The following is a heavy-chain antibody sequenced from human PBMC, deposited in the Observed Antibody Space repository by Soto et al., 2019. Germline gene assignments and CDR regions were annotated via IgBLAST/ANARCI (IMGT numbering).Heavy chain of an antibody. J-gene: IGHJ4*02. CDR2: TNPSDGST. V-gene: IGHV1-46*01. CDR3: ARERLELTESHFDY. D-gene: IGHD1-26*01. Sequence: QVQLVQSGAEVKKPGASVKVSCMASGYTFTNYYMHWVRQAPGQGLEWMGITNPSDGSTSYAQRFXGXVXXTRDRSTSTVYMELKRLRSEETAVYYCARERLELTESHFDYWGQGSLVT. CDR1: GYTFTNYY.